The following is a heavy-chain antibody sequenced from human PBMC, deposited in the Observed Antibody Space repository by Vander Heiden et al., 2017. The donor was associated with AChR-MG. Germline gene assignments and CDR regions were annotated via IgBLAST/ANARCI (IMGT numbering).Heavy chain of an antibody. CDR2: IYHSGST. V-gene: IGHV4-30-2*01. J-gene: IGHJ5*01. CDR1: GGSISSGGYS. Sequence: QLQLQESGSGLVKPSQTLSLTCAVSGGSISSGGYSWSWIRQPPGKGLEWIGYIYHSGSTYYNPSLKSRVTISVDRSKNQFSLKLSSVTAADTAVYYCAREVHSVVPAAIATNWFDPWGQGTLVTVSS. D-gene: IGHD2-2*02. CDR3: AREVHSVVPAAIATNWFDP.